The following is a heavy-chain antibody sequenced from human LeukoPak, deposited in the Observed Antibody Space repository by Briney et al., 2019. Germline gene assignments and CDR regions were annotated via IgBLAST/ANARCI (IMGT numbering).Heavy chain of an antibody. V-gene: IGHV4-59*01. CDR3: AGVGSSGWYNYFDY. D-gene: IGHD6-19*01. Sequence: SETLSLTCTVSGGSISSYYWSWIRQPPGKGLEWIGYIYYSGSTNYNPSLKSRVTISVDTSKNQFSLKLSSVTAADTAVYYCAGVGSSGWYNYFDYWGQGTLVTVSS. CDR2: IYYSGST. J-gene: IGHJ4*02. CDR1: GGSISSYY.